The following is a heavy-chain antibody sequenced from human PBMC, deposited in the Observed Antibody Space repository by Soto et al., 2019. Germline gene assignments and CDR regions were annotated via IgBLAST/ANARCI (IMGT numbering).Heavy chain of an antibody. V-gene: IGHV1-18*01. Sequence: VASVKVSCKASGYTFTSYGISWVRQAPGQGLEWMGWISAYNGNTNYAQKLQGRVTMTTDTSTSTAYMELRSLRSDDTAVYYCARDHYLGYCSSTSCSAAAYGMDVSGQGTTVSLS. CDR3: ARDHYLGYCSSTSCSAAAYGMDV. D-gene: IGHD2-2*01. CDR2: ISAYNGNT. J-gene: IGHJ6*02. CDR1: GYTFTSYG.